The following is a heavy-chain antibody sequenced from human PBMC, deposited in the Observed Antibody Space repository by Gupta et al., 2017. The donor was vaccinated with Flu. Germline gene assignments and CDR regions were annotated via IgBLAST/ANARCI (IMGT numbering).Heavy chain of an antibody. CDR1: GFTFSTYG. Sequence: QVQLVESGGGVVQPGRSLRLSCAASGFTFSTYGIHWVRQAPGKGLEWVAVISYDGNYKNYADSVKGRVSIPRDNFRNTLYLQMNSLRTGDTAVYYCAKDQREYCSGGECYPQIFESWGQGTLVTVS. CDR2: ISYDGNYK. J-gene: IGHJ5*01. D-gene: IGHD2-15*01. V-gene: IGHV3-30*18. CDR3: AKDQREYCSGGECYPQIFES.